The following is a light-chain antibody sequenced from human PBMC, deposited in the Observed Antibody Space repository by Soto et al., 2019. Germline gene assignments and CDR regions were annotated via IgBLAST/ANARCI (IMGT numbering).Light chain of an antibody. Sequence: DIQMTQSPSSLSASVGDSVTITCQASQDIDDYLNWYQHKPGKAPRLLIYAASNLETGVPSRFSGSGSGTDFTFTINSLQPEDIATYYCQQYDNSPMFTFSRGTKVEI. J-gene: IGKJ2*01. V-gene: IGKV1-33*01. CDR3: QQYDNSPMFT. CDR1: QDIDDY. CDR2: AAS.